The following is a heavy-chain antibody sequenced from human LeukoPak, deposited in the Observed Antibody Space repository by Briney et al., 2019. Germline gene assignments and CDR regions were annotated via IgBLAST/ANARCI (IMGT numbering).Heavy chain of an antibody. J-gene: IGHJ3*02. CDR1: GYSISSSNW. V-gene: IGHV4-28*01. CDR3: AGTYYFDSSGHYFGGNGFDI. CDR2: IYYSGST. D-gene: IGHD3-22*01. Sequence: SETLSLTCAVSGYSISSSNWWGWIRQPPGKGLEWIGYIYYSGSTYYNPSLKSRVTMSVDTSKNQFSLKLSSVTAADTAVYYCAGTYYFDSSGHYFGGNGFDIWGQGTMVTV.